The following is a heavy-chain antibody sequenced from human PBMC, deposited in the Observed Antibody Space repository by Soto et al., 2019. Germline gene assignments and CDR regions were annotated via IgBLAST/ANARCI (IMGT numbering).Heavy chain of an antibody. D-gene: IGHD3-22*01. CDR3: ARDRGLYYYDSSVYYFDY. Sequence: SQTLSLTCAISGDSFSSNSVAWSWIRQSPSRGLEWLGRTFYRSKWHYNYAESVKSRITINPDTSKNQFSLQLNSVTPEDTAVYYCARDRGLYYYDSSVYYFDYWGQGTLVTVSS. CDR1: GDSFSSNSVA. J-gene: IGHJ4*02. CDR2: TFYRSKWHY. V-gene: IGHV6-1*01.